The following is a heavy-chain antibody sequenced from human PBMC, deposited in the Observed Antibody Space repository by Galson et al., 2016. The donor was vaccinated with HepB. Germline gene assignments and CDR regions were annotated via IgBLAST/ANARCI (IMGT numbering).Heavy chain of an antibody. D-gene: IGHD2-2*01. CDR3: AKDGRIYCSSASCHDHFHY. Sequence: SLRLSCAASGFTFSNYGMHWVRQAPGKGLEWVAVIWYDGIKKFYGDSVKGRFTISRDNSKKTLYLQMNSLRAVDTAVYYCAKDGRIYCSSASCHDHFHYWGQGTLVTVSS. CDR1: GFTFSNYG. CDR2: IWYDGIKK. J-gene: IGHJ4*02. V-gene: IGHV3-33*06.